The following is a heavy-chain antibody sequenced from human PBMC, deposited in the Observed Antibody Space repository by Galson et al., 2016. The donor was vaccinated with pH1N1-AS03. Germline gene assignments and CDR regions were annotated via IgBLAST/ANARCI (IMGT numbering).Heavy chain of an antibody. CDR2: IKQDGSET. V-gene: IGHV3-7*03. Sequence: SLRLSCAASGLEFSYFWMTWVRQAPGKGPEWVANIKQDGSETHYVDSVKGRFTISRDNAKNSLYLQMNRLRVEDTAMYYCARGEMIGDDSWGQGTLVTVSS. D-gene: IGHD3-16*01. CDR1: GLEFSYFW. CDR3: ARGEMIGDDS. J-gene: IGHJ4*02.